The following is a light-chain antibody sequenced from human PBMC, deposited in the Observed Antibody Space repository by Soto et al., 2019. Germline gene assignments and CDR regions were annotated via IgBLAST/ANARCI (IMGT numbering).Light chain of an antibody. V-gene: IGKV1-13*02. CDR1: QGISSA. CDR3: QQGNSYPHT. CDR2: DAS. J-gene: IGKJ4*01. Sequence: AIQLTQSPSSLSASVGDRVTITCRASQGISSALAWYQQKPAKAPKLLIYDASSLESGVPSRFSGSGSGTEFTLTISSRQPEDVATYYWQQGNSYPHTFGGGTKVEIK.